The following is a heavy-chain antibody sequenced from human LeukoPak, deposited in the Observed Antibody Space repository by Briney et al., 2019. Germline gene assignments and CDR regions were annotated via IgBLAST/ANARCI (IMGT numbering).Heavy chain of an antibody. J-gene: IGHJ6*03. CDR1: GDSISSSSSY. CDR3: ARVISSWYKTAYYYYMDV. Sequence: SETLSLTCTVSGDSISSSSSYWGWIRQPPGEGLEWIGSIYYSGSTYYNPSLKSRVTISVDTSKNQFSLKLSSVTAADTAAYYCARVISSWYKTAYYYYMDVWGKGTTVTVSS. V-gene: IGHV4-39*07. D-gene: IGHD6-13*01. CDR2: IYYSGST.